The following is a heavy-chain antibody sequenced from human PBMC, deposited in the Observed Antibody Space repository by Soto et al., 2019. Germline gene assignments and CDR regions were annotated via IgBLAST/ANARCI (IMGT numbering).Heavy chain of an antibody. J-gene: IGHJ4*02. V-gene: IGHV3-30*18. CDR2: ISYEGSDK. CDR3: AKEPESIVGVTRALDY. D-gene: IGHD1-26*01. CDR1: GFMFSSYG. Sequence: GGSLRLSCAASGFMFSSYGMHWVRQAPGRGLEWVAVISYEGSDKYYAESVKGRFTVSRDNSRNTLYLQMNSLRAEDTAAYYCAKEPESIVGVTRALDYWGQGNLVTVSS.